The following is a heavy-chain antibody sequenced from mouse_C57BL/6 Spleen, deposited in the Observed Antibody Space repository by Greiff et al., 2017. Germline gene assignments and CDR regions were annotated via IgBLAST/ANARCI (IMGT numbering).Heavy chain of an antibody. CDR1: GFTFSSYA. J-gene: IGHJ3*01. CDR3: TRAGSSYEFAY. Sequence: EVNVVESGEGLVKPGGSLKLSCAASGFTFSSYAMSWVRQTPEKRLEWVAYISSGGDYIYYADTVKGRFTISRDNARNTLYLQMSSLKSEDTAMYYCTRAGSSYEFAYWGQGTLVTVSA. CDR2: ISSGGDYI. D-gene: IGHD1-1*01. V-gene: IGHV5-9-1*02.